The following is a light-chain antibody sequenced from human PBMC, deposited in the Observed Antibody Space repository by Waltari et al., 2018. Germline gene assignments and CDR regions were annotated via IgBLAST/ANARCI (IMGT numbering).Light chain of an antibody. V-gene: IGLV2-14*03. CDR1: SSDVGGYNY. CDR2: DVS. CDR3: SSYTSSSTLVV. Sequence: QSALTQPASVSGSPGQSITISCPGTSSDVGGYNYVSWYQQHPGKAPKHMIYDVSNRPAGVSNRFSGSKSGNTASLTISGLQAEDEADYYCSSYTSSSTLVVFGGGTKLTVL. J-gene: IGLJ2*01.